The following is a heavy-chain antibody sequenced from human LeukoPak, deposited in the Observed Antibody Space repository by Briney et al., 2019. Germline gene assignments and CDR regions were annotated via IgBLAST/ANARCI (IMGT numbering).Heavy chain of an antibody. J-gene: IGHJ4*02. CDR2: ISSISSSYI. V-gene: IGHV3-21*01. D-gene: IGHD6-6*01. CDR3: ASYSGSSGTFDY. Sequence: GGSLRLSCAASGFTFNNYNMNWVRQAPGKGLEWVSSISSISSSYIYYADSVKGRFTISRDNAKNSLYLQMNSLRAEDTAVYYCASYSGSSGTFDYWGQGTLVTVSS. CDR1: GFTFNNYN.